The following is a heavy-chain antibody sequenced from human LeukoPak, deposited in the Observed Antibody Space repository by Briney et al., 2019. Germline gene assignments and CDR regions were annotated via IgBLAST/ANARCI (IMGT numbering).Heavy chain of an antibody. J-gene: IGHJ5*02. CDR3: ARDETGQLVPWFDP. CDR1: GGTFSSYA. Sequence: GASVKVSCKASGGTFSSYAISWVRQAPGQGLEWMGRIIPIFGTANYAQKFQGRVTITADKSTSTAYMELSSLRSEDTAVYYCARDETGQLVPWFDPWGQRTLVTVSS. V-gene: IGHV1-69*06. D-gene: IGHD6-6*01. CDR2: IIPIFGTA.